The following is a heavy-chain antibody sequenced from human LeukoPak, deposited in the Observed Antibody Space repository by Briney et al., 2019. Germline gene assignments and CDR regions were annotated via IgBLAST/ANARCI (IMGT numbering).Heavy chain of an antibody. V-gene: IGHV4-59*01. CDR2: IYYSGSN. CDR1: GGSISSYY. J-gene: IGHJ6*03. D-gene: IGHD6-13*01. CDR3: ARAIAAAGHLYYYYYYYMAV. Sequence: SETLSLTCTVSGGSISSYYWSWIRQPPGKGLEWLGYIYYSGSNNYNPSLKSRVTISVDTSKNQFSLKLSSVTAADTAVYYCARAIAAAGHLYYYYYYYMAVWGKGTTVTVSS.